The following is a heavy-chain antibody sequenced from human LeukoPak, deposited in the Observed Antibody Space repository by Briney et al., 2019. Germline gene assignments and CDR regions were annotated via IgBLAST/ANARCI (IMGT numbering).Heavy chain of an antibody. V-gene: IGHV3-7*01. Sequence: PGGSLRLSCAASGFTFSSYWMTWVRQAPGKGLEWVANIKQDGSEKYYVDSVKGRFTISRDNAKNSVYLQMNILEAEDTAVYYCARDGDITLTGVIRGGDALDMWGRGTMVTVSS. J-gene: IGHJ3*02. D-gene: IGHD3-10*01. CDR3: ARDGDITLTGVIRGGDALDM. CDR1: GFTFSSYW. CDR2: IKQDGSEK.